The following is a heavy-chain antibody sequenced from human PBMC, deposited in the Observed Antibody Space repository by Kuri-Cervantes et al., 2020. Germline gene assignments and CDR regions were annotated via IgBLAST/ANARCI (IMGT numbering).Heavy chain of an antibody. CDR2: ISWNSGSI. V-gene: IGHV3-9*01. Sequence: SLKISCAASGFTFDDYGMHWVRQAPGKGLEWVSGISWNSGSIGYADSVKGRFTISRDNAKNSLYLQMNSLRAEDTALYYCAKSLSGYYYYYYMDVWGKGTTVTVSS. D-gene: IGHD2/OR15-2a*01. CDR1: GFTFDDYG. CDR3: AKSLSGYYYYYYMDV. J-gene: IGHJ6*03.